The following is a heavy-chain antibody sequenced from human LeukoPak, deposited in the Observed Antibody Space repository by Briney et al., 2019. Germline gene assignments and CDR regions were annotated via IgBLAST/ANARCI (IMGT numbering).Heavy chain of an antibody. CDR3: ARDARVGDPLDY. CDR2: INADGSSI. V-gene: IGHV3-74*01. Sequence: PGGSLRLSCAASGFSFSSYWVHWIRQAPGKGLVWVARINADGSSISYVDSVRGRFTISRDNSKNTLYLQMNSLRAEDTAVYYCARDARVGDPLDYWGQGTLVTVSS. CDR1: GFSFSSYW. D-gene: IGHD4-17*01. J-gene: IGHJ4*02.